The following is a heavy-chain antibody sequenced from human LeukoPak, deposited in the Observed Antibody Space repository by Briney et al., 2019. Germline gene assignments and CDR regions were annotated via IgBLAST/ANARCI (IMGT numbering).Heavy chain of an antibody. CDR2: INKDGSEK. D-gene: IGHD5-24*01. Sequence: GGSLRLSCAVSGLTLRSYWMSWVRQAPREGQEWVANINKDGSEKSFVHSVKGRFTIPRENAKNSLPLQMNTLPHQDTAGINCPRERDGRVFDYWGQGTLVTVSS. CDR1: GLTLRSYW. J-gene: IGHJ4*02. V-gene: IGHV3-7*01. CDR3: PRERDGRVFDY.